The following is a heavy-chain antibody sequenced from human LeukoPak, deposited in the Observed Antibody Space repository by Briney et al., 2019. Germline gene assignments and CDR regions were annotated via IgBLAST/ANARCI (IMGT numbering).Heavy chain of an antibody. V-gene: IGHV4-38-2*02. J-gene: IGHJ4*01. CDR3: ARVPIASNDY. CDR1: GYSISSGYY. D-gene: IGHD2-21*01. CDR2: IYHSGST. Sequence: SETLSLTCTVSGYSISSGYYWGWIRQPPGKGLEWIGSIYHSGSTYYNPSLKSRVTISVDTSKNQFSLKLSSVTAADTAVYYWARVPIASNDYWGQGTLVTGSS.